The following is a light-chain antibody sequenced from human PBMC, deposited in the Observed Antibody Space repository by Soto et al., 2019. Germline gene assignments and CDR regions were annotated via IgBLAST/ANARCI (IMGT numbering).Light chain of an antibody. J-gene: IGLJ1*01. CDR1: HNDIGTYDY. Sequence: QSALTQPTSVSGSPGQSITISCTGNHNDIGTYDYVSWYQQHPGRAPRLLIYGVTTRPSGISDRFSASKSGLTASLTISGLQPEDEADYYCSSFTDDRIYVFGPGTKLTV. V-gene: IGLV2-14*03. CDR3: SSFTDDRIYV. CDR2: GVT.